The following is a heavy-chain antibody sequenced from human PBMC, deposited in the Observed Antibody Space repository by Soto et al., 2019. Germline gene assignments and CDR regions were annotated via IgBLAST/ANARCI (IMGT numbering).Heavy chain of an antibody. D-gene: IGHD3-16*01. CDR3: RQGGEYPGDGFDV. V-gene: IGHV3-30*18. Sequence: QMRLVESGGSVVQPGRSLRLTCVASGFTFSSYDMHWVRQAPGKGLEWVAFISFDGSNKFYADSVKGRFTVSRDLSNNTLYLQMVVLTPEDTAMYYCRQGGEYPGDGFDVWGQGTVVTVSA. CDR1: GFTFSSYD. J-gene: IGHJ3*01. CDR2: ISFDGSNK.